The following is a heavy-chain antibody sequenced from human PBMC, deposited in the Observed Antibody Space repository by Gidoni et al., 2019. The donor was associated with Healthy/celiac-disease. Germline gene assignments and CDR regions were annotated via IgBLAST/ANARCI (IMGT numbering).Heavy chain of an antibody. CDR3: TTDSYYYDSSGYYLLDY. CDR1: GFTSCTDW. Sequence: EVQLVESGGGLVKPGGSLRLSCAASGFTSCTDWLGWVRQAPGKGLEWVGRIKSKTDGGTTDYAAPVKGRFTISRDDSKNTLYLQMNSLKTEDTAVYYCTTDSYYYDSSGYYLLDYWGQGTLVTVSS. V-gene: IGHV3-15*01. D-gene: IGHD3-22*01. J-gene: IGHJ4*02. CDR2: IKSKTDGGTT.